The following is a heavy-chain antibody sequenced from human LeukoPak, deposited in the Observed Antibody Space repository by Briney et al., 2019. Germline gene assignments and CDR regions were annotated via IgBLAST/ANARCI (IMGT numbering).Heavy chain of an antibody. D-gene: IGHD6-13*01. CDR1: GFTFSSYS. V-gene: IGHV3-21*01. CDR3: ARVPHPVAAAADYFDY. CDR2: ISSSSSYI. Sequence: GGSLRLSCAASGFTFSSYSVNWVRQAPGKGLEWVSSISSSSSYIYYADSVKGRFTISRDNAKNSLYLQMNSLRAEDTAVYYCARVPHPVAAAADYFDYWGQGTPVTVSS. J-gene: IGHJ4*02.